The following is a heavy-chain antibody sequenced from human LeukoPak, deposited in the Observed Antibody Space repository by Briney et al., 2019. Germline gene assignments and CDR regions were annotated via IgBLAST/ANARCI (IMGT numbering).Heavy chain of an antibody. D-gene: IGHD6-13*01. J-gene: IGHJ6*02. CDR2: IDTSSGYI. CDR3: AKAGIAAYNYGMDV. V-gene: IGHV3-21*04. Sequence: GGSLRLSCVASGLTFTGHSMNWVRQAPGKGLEWVSSIDTSSGYIYYADSVKGRFTISRDNAKNSLYLQMNSLRAEDTALYYCAKAGIAAYNYGMDVWGQGTTVTVSS. CDR1: GLTFTGHS.